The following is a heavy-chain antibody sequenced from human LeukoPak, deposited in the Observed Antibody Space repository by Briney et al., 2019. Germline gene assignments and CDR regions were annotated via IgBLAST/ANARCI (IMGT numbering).Heavy chain of an antibody. J-gene: IGHJ4*02. CDR3: ARDPGDSKLFDY. D-gene: IGHD7-27*01. CDR2: IYYRSKWFN. Sequence: SQTLSLTCAISGDSVSSNSAAWSWIRQSPSRGLEWLGRIYYRSKWFNDYAVSVKSRIGIKPDTSKNQFSLQLSSVTPGDTAVYYCARDPGDSKLFDYWGQGTLVTVSS. CDR1: GDSVSSNSAA. V-gene: IGHV6-1*01.